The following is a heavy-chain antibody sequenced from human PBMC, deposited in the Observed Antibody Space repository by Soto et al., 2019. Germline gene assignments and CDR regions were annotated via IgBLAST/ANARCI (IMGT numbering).Heavy chain of an antibody. V-gene: IGHV4-34*01. Sequence: SETLSLTCAVYGGSFSGYYWSWIRQPPGKGLEWIGEINHSGSTNYNPSLKSRVTISVDTSKNQFSLKLSSVTAADTAVYYCARDRFDSNYYYYYGMDVWGQGTTVTVSS. D-gene: IGHD4-4*01. J-gene: IGHJ6*02. CDR3: ARDRFDSNYYYYYGMDV. CDR1: GGSFSGYY. CDR2: INHSGST.